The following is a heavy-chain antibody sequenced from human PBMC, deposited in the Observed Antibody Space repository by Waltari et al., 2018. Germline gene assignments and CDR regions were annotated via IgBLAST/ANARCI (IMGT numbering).Heavy chain of an antibody. CDR3: ASRTTPDGFGAFDI. Sequence: QVQLVQSGAEVKKPGASVKVSCKASGYTFTGYYMHWVRQAPGQGLEWMGWINPNSGGTNYAQKVQGRVTMTRDTSISTAYMELSRLRSDDTAVYYCASRTTPDGFGAFDIWGQGTMVTVSS. J-gene: IGHJ3*02. CDR2: INPNSGGT. V-gene: IGHV1-2*02. CDR1: GYTFTGYY. D-gene: IGHD3-3*01.